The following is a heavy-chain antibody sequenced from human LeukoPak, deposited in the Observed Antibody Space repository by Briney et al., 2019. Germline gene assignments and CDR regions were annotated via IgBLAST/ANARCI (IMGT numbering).Heavy chain of an antibody. Sequence: GGSLRPSCAASGFTFSDHSMNWVRQAPGKGLEWVSYISGSSNYINYADSVKGRFTISRDNAKTSVYLQMNNLRAEDTAVYYCAREPSGWYVDYWGQGTLVTVSS. J-gene: IGHJ4*02. D-gene: IGHD6-19*01. V-gene: IGHV3-21*01. CDR2: ISGSSNYI. CDR3: AREPSGWYVDY. CDR1: GFTFSDHS.